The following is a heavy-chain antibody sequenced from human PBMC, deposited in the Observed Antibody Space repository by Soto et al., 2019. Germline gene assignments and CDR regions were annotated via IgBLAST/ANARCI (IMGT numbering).Heavy chain of an antibody. CDR3: ATSIHSSKWSGFDS. CDR2: TRNKAYSYTT. J-gene: IGHJ4*02. CDR1: GFSFSDHY. D-gene: IGHD6-13*01. Sequence: EVQLVESGGGLVQPGGSLRLSCAASGFSFSDHYMDWVRQAPGKGLEWVGHTRNKAYSYTTEYAASLRWRFTISRDDSKDSLYLQMNSLKTEDTAVYYCATSIHSSKWSGFDSWGQGTLVTVSS. V-gene: IGHV3-72*01.